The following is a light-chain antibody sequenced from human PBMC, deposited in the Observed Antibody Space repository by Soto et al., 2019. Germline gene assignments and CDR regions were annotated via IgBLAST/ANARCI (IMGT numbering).Light chain of an antibody. CDR2: GAS. Sequence: EIVLTQSPATLSLSPGERATLSCRASQSVSSSYLAWYQQKPGQAPRLLIYGASSRATGIPDRFSGRGSGPDFTLTISRLEPEDFAVYYCQQYRSSPRTFGQGTKVQIK. V-gene: IGKV3-20*01. J-gene: IGKJ1*01. CDR3: QQYRSSPRT. CDR1: QSVSSSY.